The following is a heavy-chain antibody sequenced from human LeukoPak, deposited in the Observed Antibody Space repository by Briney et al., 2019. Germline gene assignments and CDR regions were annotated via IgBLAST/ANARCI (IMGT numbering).Heavy chain of an antibody. CDR3: ARLDTSDWAWYFDL. CDR1: GGSFGSFY. Sequence: SETLSLTCTVSGGSFGSFYWTWIRQPPGKGLECLGYIFNSGFTNYNPSLKSRVTISIDTSSNQFSLRLNSVTAADTAVYYCARLDTSDWAWYFDLWGRGTLVTVSS. D-gene: IGHD6-19*01. V-gene: IGHV4-4*09. CDR2: IFNSGFT. J-gene: IGHJ2*01.